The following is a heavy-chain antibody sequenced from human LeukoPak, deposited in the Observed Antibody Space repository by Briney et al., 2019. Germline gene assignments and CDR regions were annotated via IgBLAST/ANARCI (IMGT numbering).Heavy chain of an antibody. CDR3: ARPAKGAYFYYYMDV. CDR1: TYSLPTYG. Sequence: ASVKVSCKTSTYSLPTYGITWVRQAPGQGLEWMGWISSYNGNTHYAQNFQGRLSLTTDTSTNTAYLGLRSLRSNDTAVYFCARPAKGAYFYYYMDVCGQGSTVTVSS. CDR2: ISSYNGNT. J-gene: IGHJ6*03. V-gene: IGHV1-18*01. D-gene: IGHD2-2*01.